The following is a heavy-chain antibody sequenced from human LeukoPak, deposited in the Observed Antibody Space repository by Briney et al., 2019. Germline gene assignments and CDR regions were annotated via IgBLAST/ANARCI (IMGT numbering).Heavy chain of an antibody. CDR1: EFTFSSYS. Sequence: GRPLRPSCAASEFTFSSYSMSWFRHPPGKGREGVSATIGSGGSTYYDDSVKGRLTISRDTSKNPLFLKMNSLTAADTAVYYCARADPVAAPSGGSYFAHWGQGTLVTVSS. CDR2: TIGSGGST. J-gene: IGHJ4*02. CDR3: ARADPVAAPSGGSYFAH. D-gene: IGHD1-26*01. V-gene: IGHV3-23*02.